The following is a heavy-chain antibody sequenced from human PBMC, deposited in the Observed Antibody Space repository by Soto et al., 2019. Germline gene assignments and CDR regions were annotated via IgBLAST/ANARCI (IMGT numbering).Heavy chain of an antibody. CDR3: ARDRGGYSYGPPDY. D-gene: IGHD5-18*01. Sequence: SETLSLTCTVSGGSISSYYWSWIRQPPGKGLEWIGYIYYSGSTNYNPSLKGRVTISVDTSKNQFSLKLSSVTAADTAVYYCARDRGGYSYGPPDYWGQGTLVTVSS. J-gene: IGHJ4*02. CDR1: GGSISSYY. V-gene: IGHV4-59*01. CDR2: IYYSGST.